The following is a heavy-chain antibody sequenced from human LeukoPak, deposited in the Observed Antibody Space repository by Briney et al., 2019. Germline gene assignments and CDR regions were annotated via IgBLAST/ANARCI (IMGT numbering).Heavy chain of an antibody. CDR2: IYYSGNT. J-gene: IGHJ4*02. V-gene: IGHV4-30-4*08. D-gene: IGHD5-12*01. CDR3: ARDYSGYHLLDY. Sequence: SETLSLTCTVSGVSISSGDYYWSWIRQPPGKGREWIGYIYYSGNTYYNPSLKSRVTISVDTSNNQFSLKLSSVTAADTALYYCARDYSGYHLLDYWGQGTLVTVSS. CDR1: GVSISSGDYY.